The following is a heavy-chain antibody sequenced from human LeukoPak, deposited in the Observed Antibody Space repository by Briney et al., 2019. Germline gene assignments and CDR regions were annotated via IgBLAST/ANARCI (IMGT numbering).Heavy chain of an antibody. V-gene: IGHV3-66*01. J-gene: IGHJ4*02. CDR3: ARASSDGIIPAATSFDC. Sequence: GGSQRLSCAASGLIVSGDYMSWVRQAPGKGLEWVSVIYSGGTTYYADSVKGRFTISRDNSKNTWYLQMNSLRVEDTAVYYCARASSDGIIPAATSFDCWGQGTLVTVSS. CDR2: IYSGGTT. CDR1: GLIVSGDY. D-gene: IGHD2-2*01.